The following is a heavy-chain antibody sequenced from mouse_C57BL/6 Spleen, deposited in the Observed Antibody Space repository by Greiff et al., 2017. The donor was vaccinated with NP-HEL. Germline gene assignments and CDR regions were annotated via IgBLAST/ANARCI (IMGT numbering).Heavy chain of an antibody. Sequence: EVKLMESGGGLVKPGGSLKLSCAASGFTFSDYGMHWVRQAPEKGLEWVAYISSGSSTIYYADTVKGPFTIYRDNAKNTLFLQMTSLRSEDTAMYYCARDYYYGSSWGAYWGQGTLVTVSA. CDR1: GFTFSDYG. D-gene: IGHD1-1*01. CDR2: ISSGSSTI. J-gene: IGHJ3*01. V-gene: IGHV5-17*01. CDR3: ARDYYYGSSWGAY.